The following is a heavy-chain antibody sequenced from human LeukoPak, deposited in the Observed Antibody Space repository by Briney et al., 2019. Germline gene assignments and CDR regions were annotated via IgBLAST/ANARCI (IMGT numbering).Heavy chain of an antibody. Sequence: SGALSLTCIVSVGSISSSSYFSGWIRQPPGKGLEWIGCIYYSGHTYYHPSLKSRATTSVDTSKNQCSLKLTSVTAADTAVYYCAALGSRGGFGIWGQGTMVTVSS. J-gene: IGHJ3*02. CDR3: AALGSRGGFGI. CDR2: IYYSGHT. CDR1: VGSISSSSYF. V-gene: IGHV4-39*07. D-gene: IGHD3-10*01.